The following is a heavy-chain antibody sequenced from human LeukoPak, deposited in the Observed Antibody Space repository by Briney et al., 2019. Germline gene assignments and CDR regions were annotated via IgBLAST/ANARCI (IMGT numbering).Heavy chain of an antibody. CDR3: ARGGEGYFDY. Sequence: PSETLSLTCAVYGGSFSGYYWSWIRQPPGKGLEWIGEINHSGSTNYNPSLKSRVTISVDTSKNQFSLKLSSVTAADTAVYYCARGGEGYFDYSGQGTLVTVSS. J-gene: IGHJ4*02. D-gene: IGHD4-17*01. CDR2: INHSGST. V-gene: IGHV4-34*01. CDR1: GGSFSGYY.